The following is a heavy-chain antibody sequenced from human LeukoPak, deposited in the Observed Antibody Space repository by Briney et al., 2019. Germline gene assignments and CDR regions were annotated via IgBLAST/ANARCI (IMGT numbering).Heavy chain of an antibody. V-gene: IGHV3-21*01. CDR3: AREKLVIPAAVDY. CDR2: ISLSGRFI. CDR1: GFNFSAFS. J-gene: IGHJ4*02. D-gene: IGHD2-2*01. Sequence: PGGSLRLSCGASGFNFSAFSMSWVRQAPGKGLEWVASISLSGRFIYYADSLKGRFSISRDNAKNSVHLQVNSLRAEDTAVYYCAREKLVIPAAVDYWGQGTLVTVSS.